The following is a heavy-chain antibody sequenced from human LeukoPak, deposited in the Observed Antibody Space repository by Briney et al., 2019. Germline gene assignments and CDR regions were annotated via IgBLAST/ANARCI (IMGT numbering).Heavy chain of an antibody. CDR2: MYTSGST. V-gene: IGHV4-4*07. D-gene: IGHD4-23*01. Sequence: SETLSLTCTISYGSVGSYYWTRIRQPAGKGLEWIGRMYTSGSTNYNPSLKSRVTMSVDTSKNQFSLMLSSVSAANTAVYYCARDYGGGYPAFWGQGTLVTVSS. J-gene: IGHJ4*02. CDR3: ARDYGGGYPAF. CDR1: YGSVGSYY.